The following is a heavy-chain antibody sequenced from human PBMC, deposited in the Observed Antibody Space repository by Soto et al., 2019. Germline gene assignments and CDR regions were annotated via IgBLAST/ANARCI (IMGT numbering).Heavy chain of an antibody. Sequence: EVQLLESGGGLVQPGESLRLSCAASGFIFSSFAMSWVRQAPGKELEWVAAISGSGGSTYYADSVKGRFTISRDSSKKTLYLQMNSLTAEDTAVYYCAKGGTAVSKGKYYFDYWGQRTLVTVSS. D-gene: IGHD4-17*01. CDR1: GFIFSSFA. CDR2: ISGSGGST. CDR3: AKGGTAVSKGKYYFDY. J-gene: IGHJ4*02. V-gene: IGHV3-23*01.